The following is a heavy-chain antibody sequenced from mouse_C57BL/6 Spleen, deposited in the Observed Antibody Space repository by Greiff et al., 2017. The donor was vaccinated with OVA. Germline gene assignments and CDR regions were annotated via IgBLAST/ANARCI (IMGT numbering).Heavy chain of an antibody. CDR3: ARTGDDGYYDAMDY. CDR2: IYPGDGGT. D-gene: IGHD2-3*01. V-gene: IGHV1-82*01. J-gene: IGHJ4*01. CDR1: GYAFSSSW. Sequence: VKLMESGPELVKPGASVKISCKASGYAFSSSWMNWVKQRPGQGLEWIGRIYPGDGGTNYNGKFKGKATLTADKSSSTAYMQLSSLTSEDSAVYFCARTGDDGYYDAMDYWGQGTSVTVSS.